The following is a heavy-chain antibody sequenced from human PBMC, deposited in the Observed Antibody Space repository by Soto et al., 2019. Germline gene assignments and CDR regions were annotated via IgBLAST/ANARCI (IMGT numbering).Heavy chain of an antibody. Sequence: GASVKVSCKTSGYTFTNHGINWVRQAPGQGLEWMGWINPYNANTNYAQKLQGRVTMTTDTSTSTAYMDLRSLTSDDTAVYYCARDAGSGSYYSRGMDVWGQGTTVTVSS. V-gene: IGHV1-18*04. CDR3: ARDAGSGSYYSRGMDV. CDR2: INPYNANT. CDR1: GYTFTNHG. D-gene: IGHD3-10*01. J-gene: IGHJ6*02.